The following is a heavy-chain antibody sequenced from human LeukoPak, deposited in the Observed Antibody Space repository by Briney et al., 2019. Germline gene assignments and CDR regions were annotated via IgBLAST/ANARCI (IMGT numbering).Heavy chain of an antibody. Sequence: SVKVACKTSGYRLTDDYMQWVRQAAGQGLERMGWINPDSGFTNYAPKFQGRVTMTRDTSISTAYMEVRRLRYDDTAMYYCAPTSEAYTSNWSVWGQGTLVTV. CDR2: INPDSGFT. CDR1: GYRLTDDY. V-gene: IGHV1-2*02. J-gene: IGHJ4*02. D-gene: IGHD3-16*01. CDR3: APTSEAYTSNWSV.